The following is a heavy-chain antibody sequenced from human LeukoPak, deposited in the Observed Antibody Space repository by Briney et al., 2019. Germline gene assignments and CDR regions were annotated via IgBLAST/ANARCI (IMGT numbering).Heavy chain of an antibody. D-gene: IGHD3-22*01. J-gene: IGHJ3*02. Sequence: GGSLRLSCAASGFTFNNAWMSWVRQAPGKGLEWVGRIKSKTDGGTTDYAAPVKGRFTISRDDSKNTLYLQMNSLKTEDTAVYYCTTTYYYDSGDAFDIWGQGTMVTVSS. CDR3: TTTYYYDSGDAFDI. CDR2: IKSKTDGGTT. V-gene: IGHV3-15*01. CDR1: GFTFNNAW.